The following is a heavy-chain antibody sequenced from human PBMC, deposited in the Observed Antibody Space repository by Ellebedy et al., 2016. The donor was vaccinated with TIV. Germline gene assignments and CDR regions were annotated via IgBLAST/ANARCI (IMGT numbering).Heavy chain of an antibody. V-gene: IGHV1-18*04. CDR2: ISAYNGNT. D-gene: IGHD3-16*01. CDR3: ASRGGPTEGRDAFDI. Sequence: ASVKVSXXASGYTFTSYGISWVRQAPGQGLEWVGWISAYNGNTNYAQKLQGRVTMTTDTSTSTAYMELRSLRSDDTAVYYCASRGGPTEGRDAFDIWGQGTMVTVSS. CDR1: GYTFTSYG. J-gene: IGHJ3*02.